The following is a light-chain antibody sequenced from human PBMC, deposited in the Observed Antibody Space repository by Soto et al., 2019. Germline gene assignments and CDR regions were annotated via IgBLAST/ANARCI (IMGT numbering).Light chain of an antibody. Sequence: QSVLTQPASVSGSPGQSITISCTGTSSDVGGYNYVSWYQQHPGKAPKLMIYDVSNRPSGVSNRFSGSKSGNTASLTISGLQVEDEADYYCSSYTISTTLVFGGGTQLTVL. CDR1: SSDVGGYNY. CDR3: SSYTISTTLV. CDR2: DVS. J-gene: IGLJ2*01. V-gene: IGLV2-14*01.